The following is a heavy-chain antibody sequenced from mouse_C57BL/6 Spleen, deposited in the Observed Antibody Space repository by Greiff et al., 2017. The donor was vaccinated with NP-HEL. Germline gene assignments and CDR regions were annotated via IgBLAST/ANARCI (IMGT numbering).Heavy chain of an antibody. CDR2: IYPGDGDT. J-gene: IGHJ3*01. CDR3: ARDYYRFAY. D-gene: IGHD2-12*01. V-gene: IGHV1-82*01. CDR1: GYAFSSSR. Sequence: QVQLQQSGPELVKPGASVKISCKASGYAFSSSRMNWVKQRPGKGLEWIGRIYPGDGDTNYNGKFKGKATLTADKSSSTAYMQLSSLTSEDSAVYFCARDYYRFAYWGQGTLVTVSA.